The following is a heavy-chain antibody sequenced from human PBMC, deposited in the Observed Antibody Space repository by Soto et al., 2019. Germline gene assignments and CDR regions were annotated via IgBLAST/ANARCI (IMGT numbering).Heavy chain of an antibody. CDR2: TFTGGST. Sequence: PXGSLRLSCLASGFSVTTNYIIWVRQPPGKGLEWVSTTFTGGSTHYADSVKGRFSISRDNSKNTVYLQMNNLRVEDTAVYYCAKKPPSSIQGWAFGMDVWGQGTTVTVSS. CDR1: GFSVTTNY. D-gene: IGHD1-26*01. J-gene: IGHJ6*02. CDR3: AKKPPSSIQGWAFGMDV. V-gene: IGHV3-53*01.